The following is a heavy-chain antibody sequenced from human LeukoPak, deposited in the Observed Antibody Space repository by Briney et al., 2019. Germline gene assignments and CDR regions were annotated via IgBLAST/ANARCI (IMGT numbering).Heavy chain of an antibody. J-gene: IGHJ4*02. CDR1: GFTFSSYS. V-gene: IGHV3-21*01. CDR2: ISSSSSYI. Sequence: GGSLRLSCAASGFTFSSYSMTWVRKAPGKGLEWVSSISSSSSYIYYADSVKGRFTISRDNAKNSLYLQMNSLRAEDTALYYCARGQQLVKTDWGQGTLVTVSS. D-gene: IGHD6-13*01. CDR3: ARGQQLVKTD.